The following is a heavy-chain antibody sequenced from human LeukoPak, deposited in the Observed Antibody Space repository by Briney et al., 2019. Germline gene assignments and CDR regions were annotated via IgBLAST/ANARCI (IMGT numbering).Heavy chain of an antibody. J-gene: IGHJ4*02. D-gene: IGHD3-10*01. CDR2: IYTSGST. V-gene: IGHV4-59*01. Sequence: PSETLSLTCTVSGGSISSYYWSWIRQPPGKGLEWIGYIYTSGSTNYNPPLKSRVTISVDTSKNQFSLKLSSVTAADTAVYYCAREAGSGSYYNAYDYWGQGTLVTVSS. CDR3: AREAGSGSYYNAYDY. CDR1: GGSISSYY.